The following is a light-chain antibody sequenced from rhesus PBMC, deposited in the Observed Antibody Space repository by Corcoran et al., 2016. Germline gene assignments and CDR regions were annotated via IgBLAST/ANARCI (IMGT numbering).Light chain of an antibody. CDR2: GAS. CDR3: YQHSSGYS. Sequence: QVILTQSPASLSLSPGERATLSCRASQSVSSHLAWYPQRPGQAPRLLIYGASSRATGIPDRVSGSGSGTDVSLTISSLEPEDVGVYHCYQHSSGYSFGQGTKVEIK. CDR1: QSVSSH. J-gene: IGKJ2*01. V-gene: IGKV3-10*01.